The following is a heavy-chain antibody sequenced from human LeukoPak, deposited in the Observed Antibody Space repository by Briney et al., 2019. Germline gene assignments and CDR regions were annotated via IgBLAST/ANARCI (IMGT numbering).Heavy chain of an antibody. Sequence: SGPTLVKPTQTLTLTCTFSGFSLSTSAVGVGWIRQPPEKALEWLALIYWNDDKRYSPSLKSRLTISKDTSKNQVVLTMTNMDPVDTATYYCARSYSDYDYFNNWFDPWGQGTLVTVSS. V-gene: IGHV2-5*01. CDR3: ARSYSDYDYFNNWFDP. CDR2: IYWNDDK. D-gene: IGHD5-12*01. J-gene: IGHJ5*02. CDR1: GFSLSTSAVG.